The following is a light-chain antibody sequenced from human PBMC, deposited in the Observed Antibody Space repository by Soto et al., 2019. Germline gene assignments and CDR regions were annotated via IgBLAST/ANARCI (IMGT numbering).Light chain of an antibody. J-gene: IGLJ1*01. CDR3: SSYAGSNTYV. CDR1: SSDVGSYNL. V-gene: IGLV2-23*01. Sequence: QSALTQPASVSGSPGQSITISCTGTSSDVGSYNLVSWYQQHPGKAPKLMNYEGSKRPSGVSNRFSGSKSGNTASLTISGLQAEDEADYYCSSYAGSNTYVFGTGTKLTVL. CDR2: EGS.